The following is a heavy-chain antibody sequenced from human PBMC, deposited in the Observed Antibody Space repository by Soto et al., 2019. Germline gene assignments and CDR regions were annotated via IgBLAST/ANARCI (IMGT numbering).Heavy chain of an antibody. D-gene: IGHD2-2*01. CDR1: GGTFTNYA. CDR3: ARERSVGYCITTTCPKPFYYYAMDV. Sequence: SVKASCKASGGTFTNYAFSWVRQAPGQGLEWMGGIIPIFGTPDYAQKFQGRVTITADESTRTASMELSSLRSDDTAVYYCARERSVGYCITTTCPKPFYYYAMDVWGQGTTVTVSS. J-gene: IGHJ6*02. V-gene: IGHV1-69*13. CDR2: IIPIFGTP.